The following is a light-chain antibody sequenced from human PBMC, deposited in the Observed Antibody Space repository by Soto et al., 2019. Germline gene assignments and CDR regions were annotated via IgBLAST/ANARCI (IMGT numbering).Light chain of an antibody. CDR1: ISDVGGYDY. Sequence: QSVLTQPASVSGSPGQSITISCTGTISDVGGYDYVSWYQHHPGKAPKLIIYDVSSRPSGVSNRFSASKSGNTASLTISGLQSYDEADYYCSSYTFSATEVFGSGTKVTV. CDR3: SSYTFSATEV. V-gene: IGLV2-14*03. CDR2: DVS. J-gene: IGLJ1*01.